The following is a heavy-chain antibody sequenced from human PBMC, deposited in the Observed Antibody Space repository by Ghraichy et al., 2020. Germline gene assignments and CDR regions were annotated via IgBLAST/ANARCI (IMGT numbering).Heavy chain of an antibody. V-gene: IGHV4-61*02. Sequence: SQTLSLTCTVSGGSISSGSHYWSWIRQPAGKGLEWIGRIYMSGSTNYNPSLKSRVTISVDTSRNQFSLKLSSVTAEDTAVYYCARFIAVAGRYYFDYWGQGTLVTVSS. D-gene: IGHD6-19*01. J-gene: IGHJ4*02. CDR1: GGSISSGSHY. CDR3: ARFIAVAGRYYFDY. CDR2: IYMSGST.